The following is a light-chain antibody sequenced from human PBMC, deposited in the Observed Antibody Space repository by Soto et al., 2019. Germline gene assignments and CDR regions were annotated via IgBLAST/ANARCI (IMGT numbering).Light chain of an antibody. Sequence: SYELTPPPSVSVAPGEPARISCGGTNVGSISVHWYQQKPGQAPFLVIYYDSDRPSGIPERFSGSNSGNTATLIIRRVEAGDEAEYYCHVWEATGDQVVFGGGTKVTVL. V-gene: IGLV3-21*01. CDR1: NVGSIS. CDR2: YDS. CDR3: HVWEATGDQVV. J-gene: IGLJ2*01.